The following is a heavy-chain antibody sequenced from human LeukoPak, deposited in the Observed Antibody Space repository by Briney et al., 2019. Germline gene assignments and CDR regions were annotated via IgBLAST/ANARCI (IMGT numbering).Heavy chain of an antibody. CDR2: IKEDGSEK. CDR3: VRSGGY. CDR1: GFSFSDYS. Sequence: GGSLRLSCAASGFSFSDYSMNWVRQAPGKGLEWVANIKEDGSEKYYVDSVKGRFTISRDNAKNSLCLQMNSLRAEDTAIYYCVRSGGYWGQGILVTVSS. V-gene: IGHV3-7*05. D-gene: IGHD1-26*01. J-gene: IGHJ4*02.